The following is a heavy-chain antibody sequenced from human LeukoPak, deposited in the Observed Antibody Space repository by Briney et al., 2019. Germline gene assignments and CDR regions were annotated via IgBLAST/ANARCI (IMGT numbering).Heavy chain of an antibody. CDR2: ISASGGST. J-gene: IGHJ4*02. D-gene: IGHD6-13*01. CDR3: AKASSAGDSSSWNY. Sequence: GGSLRLSCAASGFTFSSYGMSWVRQAPGKGLKWVSDISASGGSTYYADSVKGRFTISRDNSKKTLHLQMNSLRAEDTAIYYCAKASSAGDSSSWNYWGQGILVTVSS. CDR1: GFTFSSYG. V-gene: IGHV3-23*01.